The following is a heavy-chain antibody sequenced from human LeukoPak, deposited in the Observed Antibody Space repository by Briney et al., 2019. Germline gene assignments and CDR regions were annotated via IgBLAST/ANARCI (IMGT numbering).Heavy chain of an antibody. V-gene: IGHV3-30-3*01. CDR3: ASLSSSSAHDY. CDR2: ISYDGSNK. Sequence: GGSLRLSCAASGFTFSSYAMHWVRQAPGKGLEWVAVISYDGSNKYYADSVKGRFTISRDNSKNTLYLQMNSLRGEDTAVYYCASLSSSSAHDYWGQGTLVTVSS. CDR1: GFTFSSYA. J-gene: IGHJ4*02. D-gene: IGHD6-6*01.